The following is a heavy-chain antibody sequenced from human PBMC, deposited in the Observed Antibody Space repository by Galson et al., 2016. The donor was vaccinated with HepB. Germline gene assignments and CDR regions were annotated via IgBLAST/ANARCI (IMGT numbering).Heavy chain of an antibody. V-gene: IGHV3-33*06. J-gene: IGHJ6*02. CDR1: GFTFSEFG. CDR3: AKVHYRGHYYYGTDA. D-gene: IGHD1-14*01. Sequence: SLRLSCAASGFTFSEFGMRWVRQAPGKGLERVAVIWYDGSQKYYDDSVKGRFTVSRDNSRKAVYLQMNSLRPEDTAVYYCAKVHYRGHYYYGTDAWGQGTTAIVSS. CDR2: IWYDGSQK.